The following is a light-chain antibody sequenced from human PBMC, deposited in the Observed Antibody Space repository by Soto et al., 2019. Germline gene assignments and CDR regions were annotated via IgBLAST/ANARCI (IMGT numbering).Light chain of an antibody. CDR1: SSDIGDYNF. CDR2: EVS. V-gene: IGLV2-8*01. CDR3: GSYARSNNPFV. Sequence: QSALTQPPSASGSPGQSVTISCTGTSSDIGDYNFVSWYQHHPGKAPKVMIHEVSKRPSGVPDRFSGSKSGNTASLTVSGLQAEDEADYYCGSYARSNNPFVFGSGTKLTVL. J-gene: IGLJ2*01.